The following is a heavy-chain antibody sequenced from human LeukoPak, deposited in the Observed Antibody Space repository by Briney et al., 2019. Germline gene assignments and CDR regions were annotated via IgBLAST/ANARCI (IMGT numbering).Heavy chain of an antibody. V-gene: IGHV3-23*01. CDR2: ISGSGGGT. J-gene: IGHJ4*02. CDR1: GLTLSNNA. Sequence: GGSLRLSCAVSGLTLSNNAVSWASPPRGKGREWGEGISGSGGGTNYADAVKGRFTISRDNPKNTLYLPMNNLRADDTAVYFCAKRGVVIRVMLVGFHKEAYYFDAWGQGALVTVCS. D-gene: IGHD2-21*01. CDR3: AKRGVVIRVMLVGFHKEAYYFDA.